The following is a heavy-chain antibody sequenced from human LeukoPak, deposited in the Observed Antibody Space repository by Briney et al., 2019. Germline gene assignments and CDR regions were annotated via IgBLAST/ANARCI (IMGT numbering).Heavy chain of an antibody. CDR2: IYYSGST. D-gene: IGHD3-22*01. CDR1: GGSISSYY. V-gene: IGHV4-59*08. Sequence: SETLSLTCTVPGGSISSYYWSWIRQPPGKGLEWIGYIYYSGSTNYNPSLKSRVTISVDTSKNQFSLKLSSVTAADTAVYYCARHGAYYYDSSGPNFDYWGQGTLVTVSS. J-gene: IGHJ4*02. CDR3: ARHGAYYYDSSGPNFDY.